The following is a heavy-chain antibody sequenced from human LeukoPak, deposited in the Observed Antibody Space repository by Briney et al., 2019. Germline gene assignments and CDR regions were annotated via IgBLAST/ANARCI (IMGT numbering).Heavy chain of an antibody. D-gene: IGHD2-2*01. CDR1: GGSISSGGYS. V-gene: IGHV4-30-2*01. Sequence: TLSLTCAVSGGSISSGGYSWSWIRQPPGKGLEWIGYIYHSGSTYCNPSLKSRVTISVDRSKNRFSLKLSSLTAADTAVYYCARVVLRASSYFDYWGQGTLVTVSS. CDR3: ARVVLRASSYFDY. CDR2: IYHSGST. J-gene: IGHJ4*02.